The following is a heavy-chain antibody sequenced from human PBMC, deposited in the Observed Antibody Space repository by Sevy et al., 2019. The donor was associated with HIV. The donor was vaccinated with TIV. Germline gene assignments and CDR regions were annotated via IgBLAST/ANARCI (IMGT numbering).Heavy chain of an antibody. V-gene: IGHV4-39*01. D-gene: IGHD2-21*01. Sequence: PLETLSLTCTVSGGSITSSGHYWGWIRQSPGKGLEWIGAVYYVGNSYANPSLTSRVTISADTSKNLFSLSLTSLTAADTAIYYCARVAGGENYDYGIDVWGLGTSVTVSS. CDR3: ARVAGGENYDYGIDV. J-gene: IGHJ6*02. CDR2: VYYVGNS. CDR1: GGSITSSGHY.